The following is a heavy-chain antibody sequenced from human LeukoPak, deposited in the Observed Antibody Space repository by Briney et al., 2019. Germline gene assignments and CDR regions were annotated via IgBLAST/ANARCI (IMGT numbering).Heavy chain of an antibody. Sequence: GGSLRLSCAASGFTFSSYSMNWVRQAPGKGLEWVSYISSSSSTIYYADSVKGRFTISRDNAKNSLYLQMNSLRAEDTAVYYCARIWYDDAFDIWGQGTMVTVSS. CDR3: ARIWYDDAFDI. D-gene: IGHD6-13*01. CDR1: GFTFSSYS. J-gene: IGHJ3*02. V-gene: IGHV3-48*01. CDR2: ISSSSSTI.